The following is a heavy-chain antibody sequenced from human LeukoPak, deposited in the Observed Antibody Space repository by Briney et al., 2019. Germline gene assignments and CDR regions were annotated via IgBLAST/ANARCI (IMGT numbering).Heavy chain of an antibody. CDR1: GYTFTSYG. D-gene: IGHD3-22*01. Sequence: ASVKVSCKASGYTFTSYGINWVRQAPGQGLEWMGWISAYTGNTNYAQKLQGRVTMTTDTSTSTAYMELRSLRSDDTAVYYCARGLYYYDSSGYYSPSWCDPWGQGTLVTVSS. CDR2: ISAYTGNT. CDR3: ARGLYYYDSSGYYSPSWCDP. J-gene: IGHJ5*02. V-gene: IGHV1-18*01.